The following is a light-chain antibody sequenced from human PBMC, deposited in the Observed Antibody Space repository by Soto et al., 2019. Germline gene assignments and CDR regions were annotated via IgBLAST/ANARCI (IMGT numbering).Light chain of an antibody. Sequence: DIQMTQSPSAVSASVGDRVTITCRASQDINSRLAWYQQKPGKAPKLLISDASSLQSGVPSRFSGSGSGTDLSLTISSLQPEDFATYYCHQAHSFPFTFGPGTKVEIK. CDR1: QDINSR. CDR2: DAS. J-gene: IGKJ3*01. CDR3: HQAHSFPFT. V-gene: IGKV1-12*01.